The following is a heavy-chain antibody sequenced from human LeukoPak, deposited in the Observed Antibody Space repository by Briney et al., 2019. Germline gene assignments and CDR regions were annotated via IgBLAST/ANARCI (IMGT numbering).Heavy chain of an antibody. Sequence: PGGSLRLSCAASGFTVSSNYMSWVRQAPGKGLEWVSVIYSGGGTYYADSVKGRFTISRDNSKNTLYLQMNSLRAEDTAVYYCARVGLGDFWSAFWGQGTLVTVSS. V-gene: IGHV3-66*02. D-gene: IGHD3-3*01. J-gene: IGHJ4*02. CDR2: IYSGGGT. CDR1: GFTVSSNY. CDR3: ARVGLGDFWSAF.